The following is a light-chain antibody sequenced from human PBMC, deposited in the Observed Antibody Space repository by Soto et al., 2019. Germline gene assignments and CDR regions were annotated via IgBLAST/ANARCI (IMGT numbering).Light chain of an antibody. Sequence: DIQMTQSPSSLSASVGERVTITCRTSQDVSNDLVWFQQKPGKAPRRLIFATSNLQAGVPSRFSGSGSGTAFTLTIISLQPEDFATYYCLQHKHYPPTFGQGTKVDSK. CDR2: ATS. CDR3: LQHKHYPPT. V-gene: IGKV1-17*01. J-gene: IGKJ1*01. CDR1: QDVSND.